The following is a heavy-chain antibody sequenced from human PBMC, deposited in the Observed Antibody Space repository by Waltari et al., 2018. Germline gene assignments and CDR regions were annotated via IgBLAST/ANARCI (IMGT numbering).Heavy chain of an antibody. CDR1: GGSLLSRCYY. D-gene: IGHD6-6*01. V-gene: IGHV4-39*01. CDR2: MYYTGSP. J-gene: IGHJ4*02. CDR3: TRRHIYSNSGVDN. Sequence: QLQLQESGPGRVKPSDTLSLSCTVSGGSLLSRCYYWSWIRQPPGKGLEWSASMYYTGSPYYNPALESRVTISVDTYTNELSLKLRSVTAADTAMYYCTRRHIYSNSGVDNWGQGTLVTVSS.